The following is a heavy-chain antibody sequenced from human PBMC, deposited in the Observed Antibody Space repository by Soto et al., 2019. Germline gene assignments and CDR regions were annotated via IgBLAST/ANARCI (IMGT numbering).Heavy chain of an antibody. CDR3: ATREGLPDPFDI. CDR1: GGSISSSQW. D-gene: IGHD1-26*01. J-gene: IGHJ3*02. V-gene: IGHV4-4*02. CDR2: IYHSGST. Sequence: SETLSLTCAVSGGSISSSQWRGWVRQSPGRGLEWIGEIYHSGSTNYNPSLYSRVTVSLDKSKNQFSLKLTSVTAADTAIYYCATREGLPDPFDIWGHGTMVTVSS.